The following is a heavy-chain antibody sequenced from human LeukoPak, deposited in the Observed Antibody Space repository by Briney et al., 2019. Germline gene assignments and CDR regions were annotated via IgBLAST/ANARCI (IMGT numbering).Heavy chain of an antibody. V-gene: IGHV3-23*01. CDR2: ISGSGGST. Sequence: GETLRLSCAASGFTFNTYVMNWVRQAPGKGLEWVSAISGSGGSTYYADSVKGRFTISRDNSKNTLYLQMNSLRAEDTAVYYCAKGDGYDQGFDYWGQGTLVTVSS. CDR1: GFTFNTYV. D-gene: IGHD5-12*01. J-gene: IGHJ4*02. CDR3: AKGDGYDQGFDY.